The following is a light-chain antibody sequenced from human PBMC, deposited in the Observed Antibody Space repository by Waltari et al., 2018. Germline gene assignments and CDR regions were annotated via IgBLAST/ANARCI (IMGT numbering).Light chain of an antibody. J-gene: IGKJ2*03. CDR3: QHNSVTPYS. CDR2: KAS. CDR1: ENIYNY. Sequence: DIQMTQSPSSLSASVGDRVTITCRASENIYNYLNWYQQKPGKAPNLLIYKASTLQSGVPSRFSGSGSGTDFTFTISSLQSEDVATYYCQHNSVTPYSFGQGTKVEIK. V-gene: IGKV1-39*01.